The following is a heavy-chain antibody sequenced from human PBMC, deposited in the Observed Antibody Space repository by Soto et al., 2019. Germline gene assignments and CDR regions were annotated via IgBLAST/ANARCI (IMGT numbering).Heavy chain of an antibody. CDR1: GGTFSSYA. D-gene: IGHD3-3*01. Sequence: QVQLVQSGAEVQKPGSSVKVSCKASGGTFSSYAISWVRQAPGQGLEWMGGIIPIFGTANYAKKFQGRVTITADESTSTAYMELSSLRSEDTAVYYCAREPARITIFGVDPYYYGMDVWGQGTTVTVSS. J-gene: IGHJ6*02. CDR3: AREPARITIFGVDPYYYGMDV. V-gene: IGHV1-69*01. CDR2: IIPIFGTA.